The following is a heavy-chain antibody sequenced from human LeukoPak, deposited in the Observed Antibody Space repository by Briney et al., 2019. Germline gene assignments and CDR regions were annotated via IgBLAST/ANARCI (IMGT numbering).Heavy chain of an antibody. CDR3: ARDSYYDSSGYYHDY. Sequence: ASVKVSCKASGYTFTGYYMHWVRQAPGQGLEWMGWINPNSGGTNYAQKFQGRVTMTRDTSISTAYMELSRLRSDDTAVYYCARDSYYDSSGYYHDYWGQGTLVTVSS. CDR1: GYTFTGYY. CDR2: INPNSGGT. J-gene: IGHJ4*02. D-gene: IGHD3-22*01. V-gene: IGHV1-2*02.